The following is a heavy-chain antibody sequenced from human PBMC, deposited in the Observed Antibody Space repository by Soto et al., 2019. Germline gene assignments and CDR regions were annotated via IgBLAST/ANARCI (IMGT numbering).Heavy chain of an antibody. CDR3: AHRIAAAATYYFDY. CDR2: IYWDDDK. Sequence: QITLKESGPTLVKPTQTLTLTCTFSGFSLSTSGVGVGWIRQPPGKALEWLALIYWDDDKRYSPSLKSRLTIPKDTSKNQVVLTMTNMDPVDTATYYCAHRIAAAATYYFDYWGQGTLVTVSS. V-gene: IGHV2-5*02. CDR1: GFSLSTSGVG. J-gene: IGHJ4*02. D-gene: IGHD6-13*01.